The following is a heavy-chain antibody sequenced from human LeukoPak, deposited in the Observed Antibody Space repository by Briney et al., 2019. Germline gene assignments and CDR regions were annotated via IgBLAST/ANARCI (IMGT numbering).Heavy chain of an antibody. CDR1: GGPFTTYY. J-gene: IGHJ5*02. V-gene: IGHV4-34*01. Sequence: SETLSLTCAVYGGPFTTYYWSWIRQPPGKGLEWIGDIYHTGSTTYNPSLKTRVTISVDTSKNQFSLRLSSVTAADTAVYYCARIYSSSWFLNWFDPWGQGTLVTVSS. CDR3: ARIYSSSWFLNWFDP. CDR2: IYHTGST. D-gene: IGHD6-13*01.